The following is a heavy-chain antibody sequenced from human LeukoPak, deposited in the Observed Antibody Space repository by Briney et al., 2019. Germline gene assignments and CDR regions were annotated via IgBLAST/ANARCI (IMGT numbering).Heavy chain of an antibody. V-gene: IGHV1-69*06. CDR1: GFTFSSYA. D-gene: IGHD3-9*01. CDR3: ARDLDGSRYPS. CDR2: IIPIFGTA. Sequence: GGSLRLSCAASGFTFSSYAISWVRQAPGQGLEWMGGIIPIFGTANYAQKFQGRVTITADKSTSTAYMELSSLRSEDTAVYYCARDLDGSRYPSWGQGTLVTVSS. J-gene: IGHJ5*02.